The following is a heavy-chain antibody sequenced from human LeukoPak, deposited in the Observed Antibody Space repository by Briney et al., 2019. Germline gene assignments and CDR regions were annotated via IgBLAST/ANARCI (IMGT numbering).Heavy chain of an antibody. CDR3: AKKARIQLFTYYYMDV. J-gene: IGHJ6*03. CDR1: GFTFSSYG. CDR2: ISYDGGNI. V-gene: IGHV3-33*05. D-gene: IGHD5-18*01. Sequence: SLRLSCAASGFTFSSYGMHWVRQAPGKGLEWVAVISYDGGNISYTDSVKGRFTISRDNSKNTLYLQVNSLRAEDTAVYYCAKKARIQLFTYYYMDVWGKGTTVTVSS.